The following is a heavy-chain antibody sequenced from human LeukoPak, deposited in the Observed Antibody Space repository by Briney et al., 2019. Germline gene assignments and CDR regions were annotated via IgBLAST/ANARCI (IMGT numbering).Heavy chain of an antibody. CDR2: IYYSGST. CDR3: AGGDSSSWYKVDYFDY. Sequence: RASETLSLTCTVSGGSISSYYWSWIRQPPGKGLEWIGYIYYSGSTNYNPSLKSRVTISVDTSKNQFSLKLSSVTAADTAVYYCAGGDSSSWYKVDYFDYWGQGTLVTVSS. J-gene: IGHJ4*02. V-gene: IGHV4-59*01. D-gene: IGHD6-13*01. CDR1: GGSISSYY.